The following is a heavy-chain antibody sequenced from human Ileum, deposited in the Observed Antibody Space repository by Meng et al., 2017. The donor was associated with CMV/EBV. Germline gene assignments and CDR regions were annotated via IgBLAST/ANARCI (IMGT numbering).Heavy chain of an antibody. CDR3: ARDLPQLGYCSSTSCYNWFDP. Sequence: YYRHWVRQAPGQGLEWMGWINPNSGGTNYAQKFQGRVTMTRDTSISTAYMELSRLRSDDTAVYYCARDLPQLGYCSSTSCYNWFDPWGQGTLVTVSS. CDR1: YY. V-gene: IGHV1-2*02. J-gene: IGHJ5*02. CDR2: INPNSGGT. D-gene: IGHD2-2*01.